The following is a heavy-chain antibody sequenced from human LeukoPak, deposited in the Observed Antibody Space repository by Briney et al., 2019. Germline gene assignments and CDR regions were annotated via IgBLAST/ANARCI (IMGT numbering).Heavy chain of an antibody. CDR1: GYTFTGYY. J-gene: IGHJ5*02. D-gene: IGHD3-3*01. CDR3: ARDPITIFGVVIVSNWFDP. Sequence: ASVKVSCKASGYTFTGYYMHWVRQAPGQGLEWMGRINPNSGGTNYAQKFQGRVTMTRDTSISTAYMELSRLRSDDTAVYYCARDPITIFGVVIVSNWFDPWGQRTLVTVSS. CDR2: INPNSGGT. V-gene: IGHV1-2*06.